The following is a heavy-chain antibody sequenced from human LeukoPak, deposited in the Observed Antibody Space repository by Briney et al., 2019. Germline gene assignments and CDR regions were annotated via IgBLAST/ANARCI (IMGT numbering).Heavy chain of an antibody. CDR1: GYDFSTNW. CDR3: ARHTSHADY. Sequence: GESLKISCKGSGYDFSTNWIGWVRQMPGKGLEWMGIINPGNSDTRHSPSFQGQVTISADRSISTAYLQWSSLRAADTAMYYCARHTSHADYWGQGTLVSVSS. CDR2: INPGNSDT. D-gene: IGHD2/OR15-2a*01. V-gene: IGHV5-51*01. J-gene: IGHJ4*02.